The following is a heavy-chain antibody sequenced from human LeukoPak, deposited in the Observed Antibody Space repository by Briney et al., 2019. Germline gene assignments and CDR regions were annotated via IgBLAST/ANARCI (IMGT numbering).Heavy chain of an antibody. V-gene: IGHV1-24*01. CDR3: ATRRVVRGIIGDWFDP. CDR1: GYTLTELS. D-gene: IGHD3-16*01. CDR2: FDPEDGET. Sequence: ASVKVSCKVSGYTLTELSMHWVRQAPGKGLEWMGGFDPEDGETICAQKFQGRVTMTEDTSTDTAYMELSSLRSEDTAVYYCATRRVVRGIIGDWFDPWGQGTLVTVSS. J-gene: IGHJ5*02.